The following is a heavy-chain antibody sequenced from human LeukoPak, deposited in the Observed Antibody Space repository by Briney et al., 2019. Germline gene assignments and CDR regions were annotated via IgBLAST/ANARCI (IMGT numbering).Heavy chain of an antibody. CDR2: VNGDGTGT. CDR1: GFTFSSSW. J-gene: IGHJ4*02. D-gene: IGHD1-14*01. V-gene: IGHV3-74*01. Sequence: GGSLRLSCAASGFTFSSSWMHWVRQAPGKGLIWVSRVNGDGTGTIYADSVKGRFTISRDNTKNTLYLQMNSLRAEDTAVYYCARYADGIFYWGQGTLVTVSS. CDR3: ARYADGIFY.